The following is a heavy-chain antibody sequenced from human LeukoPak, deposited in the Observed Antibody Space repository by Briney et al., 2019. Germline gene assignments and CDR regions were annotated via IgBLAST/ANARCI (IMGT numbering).Heavy chain of an antibody. V-gene: IGHV3-33*08. CDR1: GFNFRRYA. Sequence: GGSLRLSCAASGFNFRRYAMHWVRQAPGKGLEWVAVIWYDPSNRYYADSVKGRFTISRANSKNTLYLEMNSLRAEDTAVYFCARDQSPNALDIWGQGTMVIVSS. CDR3: ARDQSPNALDI. J-gene: IGHJ3*02. CDR2: IWYDPSNR.